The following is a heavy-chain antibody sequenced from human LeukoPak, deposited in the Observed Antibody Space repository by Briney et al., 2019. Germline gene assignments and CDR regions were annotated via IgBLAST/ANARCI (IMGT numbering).Heavy chain of an antibody. D-gene: IGHD2-15*01. CDR1: GSSLSCAW. V-gene: IGHV3-15*01. Sequence: GGSLRLSCTAPGSSLSCAWMSWVRQPPGKGLEWVGRIKSKVHGETVDYAEPVKGRFTMSRDDSTSTVYLQMDSLRIEDTATYYCGTDDSLTWGQGTLVTASS. CDR2: IKSKVHGETV. CDR3: GTDDSLT. J-gene: IGHJ4*02.